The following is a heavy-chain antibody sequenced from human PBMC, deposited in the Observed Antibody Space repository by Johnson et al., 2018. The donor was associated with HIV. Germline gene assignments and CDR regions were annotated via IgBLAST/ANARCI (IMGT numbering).Heavy chain of an antibody. CDR2: IKSDGTST. D-gene: IGHD2-15*01. CDR3: ARAGIVFDI. V-gene: IGHV3-74*02. CDR1: GISFSSYW. Sequence: MLLVESGGGLVQPGGSLRLSCVASGISFSSYWMHWVRQAPGKGLLWASRIKSDGTSTNYADSVKGRFTISRDNAKDTLYLQLNSLTAEDTAVYYCARAGIVFDIWGQATMVAVS. J-gene: IGHJ3*02.